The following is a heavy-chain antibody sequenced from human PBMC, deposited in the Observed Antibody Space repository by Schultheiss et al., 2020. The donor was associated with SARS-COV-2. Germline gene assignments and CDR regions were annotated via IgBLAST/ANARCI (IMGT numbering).Heavy chain of an antibody. CDR2: ISGSGGST. CDR3: AKDVRIAAAGLLDY. D-gene: IGHD6-13*01. J-gene: IGHJ4*02. Sequence: GGSLRLSCAASGFTFSSYGMHWVRQAPGKGLEWVSAISGSGGSTYYADSVKGRFTISRDNSKNTLYLQMNSLRAEDTAVYYCAKDVRIAAAGLLDYWGQGTLVTVSS. CDR1: GFTFSSYG. V-gene: IGHV3-23*01.